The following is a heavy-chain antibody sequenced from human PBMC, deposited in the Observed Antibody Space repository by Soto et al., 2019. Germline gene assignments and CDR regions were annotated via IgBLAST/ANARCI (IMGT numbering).Heavy chain of an antibody. CDR3: ARERITVMNSGMLFDI. CDR2: IYYSGST. CDR1: GGSISSGDYY. D-gene: IGHD3-22*01. Sequence: SETLSLTCTVSGGSISSGDYYWSWIRQPPGKGLEWIGYIYYSGSTYYNPSLKSRVTISVDTSKNQFSLKLSSVTAADTAVYYCARERITVMNSGMLFDIWGQGTMVTVSS. V-gene: IGHV4-30-4*01. J-gene: IGHJ3*02.